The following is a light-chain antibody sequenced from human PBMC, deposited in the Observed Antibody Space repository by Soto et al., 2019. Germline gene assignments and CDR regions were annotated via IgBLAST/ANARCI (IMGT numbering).Light chain of an antibody. CDR2: GAS. J-gene: IGKJ1*01. CDR3: QQYNNWPPWT. CDR1: QSVSSN. Sequence: EIVMTQSPATLSVSPGERATLSCRASQSVSSNLAWYQQKPGQAPSLLIYGASTRATGIPARFSGSGSGTEFTLTISSLQSEDFAVYYCQQYNNWPPWTLGQGTKVEIK. V-gene: IGKV3-15*01.